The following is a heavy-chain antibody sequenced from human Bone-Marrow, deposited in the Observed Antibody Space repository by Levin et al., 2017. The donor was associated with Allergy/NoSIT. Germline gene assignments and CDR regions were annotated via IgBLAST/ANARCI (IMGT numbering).Heavy chain of an antibody. CDR2: LYVSGSS. J-gene: IGHJ6*02. Sequence: LSLTCAVSGFVSSINYMSWVRQSPGKGLEWVSVLYVSGSSYHADSVRGRFSMSRDTSKKTFSLHMASLRADDTAIYYCTMTTGTTGYYGMDVWGQGTTVTVSS. CDR1: GFVSSINY. V-gene: IGHV3-53*01. CDR3: TMTTGTTGYYGMDV. D-gene: IGHD1-1*01.